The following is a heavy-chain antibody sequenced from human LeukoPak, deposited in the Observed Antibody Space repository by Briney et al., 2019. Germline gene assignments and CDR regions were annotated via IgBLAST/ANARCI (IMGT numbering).Heavy chain of an antibody. Sequence: ASVKVSCKASGYTFTSYDVNWVRQATGQGLEWMGWMDPNSGNTGYVQKFQGRVTMTRNTSISTAYMELSSLRSEDAAVYYCARGAIAARPFDYWGQGTLVTVSS. D-gene: IGHD6-6*01. V-gene: IGHV1-8*01. CDR3: ARGAIAARPFDY. CDR1: GYTFTSYD. CDR2: MDPNSGNT. J-gene: IGHJ4*02.